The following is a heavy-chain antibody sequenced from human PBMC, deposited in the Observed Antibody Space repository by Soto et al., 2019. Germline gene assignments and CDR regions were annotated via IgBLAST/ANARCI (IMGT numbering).Heavy chain of an antibody. D-gene: IGHD4-17*01. V-gene: IGHV3-33*01. Sequence: QVQLVASGGGVVQPGRSLRLSCAASGFFFSAYGMHWVRQAPGKGLEWVAMIYYDGNNKYYADSVKGRFTISRDNSKNTLYLQMNSLTVEDTAVYYCARVGGTVTSDYWGQGTLVIVSS. CDR2: IYYDGNNK. J-gene: IGHJ4*02. CDR1: GFFFSAYG. CDR3: ARVGGTVTSDY.